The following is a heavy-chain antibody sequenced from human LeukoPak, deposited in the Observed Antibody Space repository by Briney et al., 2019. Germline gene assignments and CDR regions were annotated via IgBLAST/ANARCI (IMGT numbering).Heavy chain of an antibody. CDR1: GFTFSSYG. CDR2: IRYDGSNK. V-gene: IGHV3-30*02. J-gene: IGHJ6*02. CDR3: AKDKRMGYYYYYGMDV. Sequence: GGSLRLSCAASGFTFSSYGMHWVRQAPGKGLEWVAFIRYDGSNKYYADSGKGRFTISRDNFKNTLYLQMNSLRAEDAAVYYCAKDKRMGYYYYYGMDVWGQGTTVTVSS. D-gene: IGHD2-8*01.